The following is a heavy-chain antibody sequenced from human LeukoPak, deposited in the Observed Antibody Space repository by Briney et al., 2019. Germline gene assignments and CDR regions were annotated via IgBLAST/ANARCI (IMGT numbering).Heavy chain of an antibody. CDR1: GYTFTGYY. CDR3: ARDRYYDSSGYKAY. D-gene: IGHD3-22*01. J-gene: IGHJ4*02. V-gene: IGHV1-2*02. Sequence: ASVKVSCKASGYTFTGYYMHWVRQAPGQGLEWMGWINPNSGGTNYAQKFQGRVTMTRDTSISTAYMELSRLRSDDTAVYYCARDRYYDSSGYKAYWGQGTLVTVSS. CDR2: INPNSGGT.